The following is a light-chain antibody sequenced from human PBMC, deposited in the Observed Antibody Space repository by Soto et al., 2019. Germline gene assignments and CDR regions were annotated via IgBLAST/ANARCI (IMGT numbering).Light chain of an antibody. CDR2: AAS. J-gene: IGKJ2*01. V-gene: IGKV1-39*01. CDR3: QQSYSLPYT. CDR1: QSISSY. Sequence: IQMTQSPYSLSASVGDRVTITCRASQSISSYLNWYQQKPGKAPNLLIYAASSLQSGVPSRFSGSGSGTDFTLTISSLQPEDSATYYCQQSYSLPYTFGQGTKVDI.